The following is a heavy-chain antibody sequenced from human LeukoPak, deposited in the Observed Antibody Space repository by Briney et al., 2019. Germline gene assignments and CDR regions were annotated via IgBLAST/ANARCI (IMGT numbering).Heavy chain of an antibody. CDR2: ISGSGGYT. Sequence: GGSLRLSCAASGFTFSSFAMSWVRQAPGKGLEWVSGISGSGGYTYYADSVKGRFTISRDNSKNTLYLQMNGLRAEDTAVYFCAKQSAGSAAWYSLHYDFWGQGTLVTVSS. CDR1: GFTFSSFA. D-gene: IGHD6-13*01. V-gene: IGHV3-23*01. CDR3: AKQSAGSAAWYSLHYDF. J-gene: IGHJ4*02.